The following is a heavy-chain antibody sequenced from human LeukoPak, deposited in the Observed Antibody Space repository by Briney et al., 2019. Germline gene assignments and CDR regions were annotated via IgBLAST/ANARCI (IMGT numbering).Heavy chain of an antibody. V-gene: IGHV4-59*08. CDR1: GGSISSYY. J-gene: IGHJ6*02. D-gene: IGHD6-19*01. CDR2: IYYSGST. Sequence: SETLSLTCTVSGGSISSYYWSWIRQSPGKGLEWIGYIYYSGSTNYNPSLKSRVTISVDTSKNQFSLKLSSVTAADTAVYYCARLDSSGWFPHNYYYYGMDVWGQGTTVTVSS. CDR3: ARLDSSGWFPHNYYYYGMDV.